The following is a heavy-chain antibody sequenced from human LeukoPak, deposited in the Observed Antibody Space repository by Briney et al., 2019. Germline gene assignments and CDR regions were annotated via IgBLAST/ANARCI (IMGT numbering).Heavy chain of an antibody. CDR2: ISSSSSYI. Sequence: PGGSLRLSCAASGFTSSSYSMNWVRQAPGKGLEWVSSISSSSSYIYHADSVKGRFTISRDNAKNSLYLQMNSLRAEDTAVYYCASPPPYDSSGYYYPLLIYWGQGTLVTVSS. CDR1: GFTSSSYS. CDR3: ASPPPYDSSGYYYPLLIY. D-gene: IGHD3-22*01. J-gene: IGHJ4*02. V-gene: IGHV3-21*01.